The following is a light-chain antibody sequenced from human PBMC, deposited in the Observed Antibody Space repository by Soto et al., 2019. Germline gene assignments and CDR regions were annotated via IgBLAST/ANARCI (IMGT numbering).Light chain of an antibody. CDR2: DVS. Sequence: QPLLTQPASVSETPGQSIATSCTGTSSVVGGYNYVAWYQQHPGKAPKLMVYDVSNRPSGVSHRFSGSKSGNTASLTISGLQAEDEADYYCSSYTSSSTYVFGTGTKVTVL. CDR3: SSYTSSSTYV. V-gene: IGLV2-14*01. CDR1: SSVVGGYNY. J-gene: IGLJ1*01.